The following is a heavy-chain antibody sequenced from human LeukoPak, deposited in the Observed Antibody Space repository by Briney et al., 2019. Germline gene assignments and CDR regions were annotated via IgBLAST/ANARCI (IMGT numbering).Heavy chain of an antibody. CDR3: ARVNCSGGSCYSDFDY. J-gene: IGHJ4*02. CDR1: GYTFTSYD. D-gene: IGHD2-15*01. V-gene: IGHV1-8*02. CDR2: MNPNSGNT. Sequence: ASVKVSCTASGYTFTSYDINWVRQATGQGLEWMGWMNPNSGNTGYAQKFQGRVTMTRNTSISTVYMELSSLRSEDTAVYFCARVNCSGGSCYSDFDYWGQGTLVTVSS.